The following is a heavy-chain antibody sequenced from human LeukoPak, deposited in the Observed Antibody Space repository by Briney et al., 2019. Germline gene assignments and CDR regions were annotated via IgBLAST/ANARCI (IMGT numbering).Heavy chain of an antibody. CDR1: GFTFSDYE. V-gene: IGHV3-11*04. CDR2: ISISGTTI. J-gene: IGHJ4*02. CDR3: ARRAVAGIDY. D-gene: IGHD6-19*01. Sequence: GGSLRLSCAASGFTFSDYEMNWVRQAPGKGLEWLSHISISGTTIYYADSVKGRFTISRDNAKNSLYLQMSSLRAEDTAVYYCARRAVAGIDYWGQGTLVTVSS.